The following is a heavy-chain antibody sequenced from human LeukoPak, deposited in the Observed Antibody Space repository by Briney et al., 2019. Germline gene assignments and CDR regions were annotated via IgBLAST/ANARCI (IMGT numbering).Heavy chain of an antibody. Sequence: QPGGSLRLSCAASGFTFSSYAMSWVRQAPGKGLERVSAISGSGGSTYYADSVKGRFTISRDNSKNTLYLQMNSLRAEDTAVYYCTTMGRYFDENDYWGQGTLVTVSS. CDR1: GFTFSSYA. CDR3: TTMGRYFDENDY. J-gene: IGHJ4*02. V-gene: IGHV3-23*01. D-gene: IGHD3-9*01. CDR2: ISGSGGST.